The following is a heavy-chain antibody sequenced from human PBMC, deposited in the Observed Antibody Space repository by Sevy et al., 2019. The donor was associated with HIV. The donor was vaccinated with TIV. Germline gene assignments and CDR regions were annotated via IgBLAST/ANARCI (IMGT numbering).Heavy chain of an antibody. CDR3: ARDRDYYGSGTYDY. CDR2: ISSGSSYI. J-gene: IGHJ4*02. CDR1: QFTFRDYT. V-gene: IGHV3-21*06. D-gene: IGHD3-10*01. Sequence: GGSLRLSCAASQFTFRDYTMNWVRQTPGKGLEWISYISSGSSYIRYADSVKGRFTNSRDNAENSLYLQMNRLRAEDTGVYFCARDRDYYGSGTYDYWGQGTLVTVSS.